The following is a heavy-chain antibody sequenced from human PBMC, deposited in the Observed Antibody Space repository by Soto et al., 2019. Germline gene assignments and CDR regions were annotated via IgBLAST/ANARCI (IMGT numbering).Heavy chain of an antibody. CDR1: GFTVRSNY. CDR3: ARANWIMYYYYMDV. J-gene: IGHJ6*03. CDR2: IYSGGST. D-gene: IGHD3-16*01. V-gene: IGHV3-53*04. Sequence: PGGSLRLSCAASGFTVRSNYMSWVRQAPGKGLEWVSVIYSGGSTYYADSVKGRFTISRHNSKNTLYLQMNSLRAEDTAVYYCARANWIMYYYYMDVWGKGTTVTVSS.